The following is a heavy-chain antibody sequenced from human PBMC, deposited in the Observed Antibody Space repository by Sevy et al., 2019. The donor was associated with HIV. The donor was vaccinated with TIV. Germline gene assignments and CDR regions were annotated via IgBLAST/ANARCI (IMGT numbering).Heavy chain of an antibody. D-gene: IGHD2-2*01. Sequence: ASVKVSCKASGYTLTSYGISWVRQAPGQGLEWIGWISAYNGNTNYAQKLQGRVTMTTDTSTSTAYMELRSLRSDDTALYYCARPNCSSTSCYRGDYYYYYGMDVWGQGSTVTVSS. CDR2: ISAYNGNT. CDR1: GYTLTSYG. J-gene: IGHJ6*02. CDR3: ARPNCSSTSCYRGDYYYYYGMDV. V-gene: IGHV1-18*01.